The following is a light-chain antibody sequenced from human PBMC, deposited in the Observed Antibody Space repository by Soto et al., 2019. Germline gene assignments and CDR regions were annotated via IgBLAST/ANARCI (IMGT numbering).Light chain of an antibody. CDR1: QSVRNSY. CDR3: QQYGSSAT. J-gene: IGKJ5*01. Sequence: EIVLTQSPGTLSLSPGERATLSCRASQSVRNSYLAWYQQKPGQAPRLLFYDASTRATGIPDRFSGTGSGTDFTLTISGLEPGDFAVYYCQQYGSSATFGQGTRLEIK. V-gene: IGKV3-20*01. CDR2: DAS.